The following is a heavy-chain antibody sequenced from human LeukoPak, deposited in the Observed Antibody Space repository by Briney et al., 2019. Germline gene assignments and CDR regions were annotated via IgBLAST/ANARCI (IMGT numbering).Heavy chain of an antibody. V-gene: IGHV3-23*01. CDR3: AKLNTYYYDSSGYYGWNYFDY. J-gene: IGHJ4*02. CDR1: GFTFSSYA. D-gene: IGHD3-22*01. CDR2: ISSNGGGT. Sequence: GGSLRLSCAASGFTFSSYAMSWVRRAPGKGLEWVSAISSNGGGTFYADSVKGQFTISRDNSQNTLYLQMNSLRAEDTAVYYCAKLNTYYYDSSGYYGWNYFDYWGQGTLVTVSS.